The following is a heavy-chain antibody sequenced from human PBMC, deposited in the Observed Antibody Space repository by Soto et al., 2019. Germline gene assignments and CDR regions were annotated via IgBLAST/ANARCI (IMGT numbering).Heavy chain of an antibody. CDR3: ARGDPTVTTGDEYFQH. V-gene: IGHV4-30-4*01. J-gene: IGHJ1*01. CDR1: GGSISSGDYY. Sequence: QVQLQESGPGLVKPSQTLSLTCTVSGGSISSGDYYWSWIRQPPGKGLEWIGYIYYSGSTYYNPSLKSRVTISVDTSKNQFSLKLSSVTAADTAVYYCARGDPTVTTGDEYFQHWGQGTLVTVSS. CDR2: IYYSGST. D-gene: IGHD4-17*01.